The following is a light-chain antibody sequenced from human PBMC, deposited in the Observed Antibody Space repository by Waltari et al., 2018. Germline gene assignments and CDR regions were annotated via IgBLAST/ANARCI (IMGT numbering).Light chain of an antibody. CDR2: RAS. J-gene: IGKJ1*01. V-gene: IGKV1-5*03. CDR1: ENINNW. CDR3: QQYRTPPWT. Sequence: DIQMTQSPSTMSASVGDRVPITCRASENINNWLAWYQQKPGKAPKLLIQRASTLESGVSSRFSGSGSGTEFTLTISSLQPDDFATYSCQQYRTPPWTFGQGTKVEI.